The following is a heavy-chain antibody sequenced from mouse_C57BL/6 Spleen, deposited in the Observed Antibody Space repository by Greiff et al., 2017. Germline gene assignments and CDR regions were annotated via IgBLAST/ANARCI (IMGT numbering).Heavy chain of an antibody. D-gene: IGHD1-1*01. V-gene: IGHV6-6*01. J-gene: IGHJ3*01. CDR3: TRNGDYGSTGFAY. CDR1: GFTFSDAW. CDR2: IRNKANNHAT. Sequence: EVKLVESGGGLVQPGGSMKLSCAASGFTFSDAWMDWVRQSPEKGLEWVAEIRNKANNHATYYAESVKGRFTISRDDSKSSVYLQMNSLRAEDTGIYYCTRNGDYGSTGFAYWGQGTLVTVSA.